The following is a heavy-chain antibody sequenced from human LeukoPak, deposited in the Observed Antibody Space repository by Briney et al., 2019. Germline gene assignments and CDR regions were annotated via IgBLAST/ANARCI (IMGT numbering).Heavy chain of an antibody. V-gene: IGHV3-7*01. Sequence: GGSLRLSCAASGFTFSSYWMSWVRQAPGKGLEWVANIKQDGSEKYYVDSVKGRFTISRDNAKNSLYLQMNSLRAEDTAVYYCARENYGSGSYYNQKHFDYWGQGTLVTVSS. CDR3: ARENYGSGSYYNQKHFDY. D-gene: IGHD3-10*01. J-gene: IGHJ4*02. CDR1: GFTFSSYW. CDR2: IKQDGSEK.